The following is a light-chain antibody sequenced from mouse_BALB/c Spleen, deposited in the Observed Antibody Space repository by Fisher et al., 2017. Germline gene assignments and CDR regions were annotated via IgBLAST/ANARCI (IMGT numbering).Light chain of an antibody. CDR3: QQWSSYPLT. CDR2: DTS. J-gene: IGKJ5*01. V-gene: IGKV4-53*01. Sequence: DIVMTQSPALMAASPGEKVTITCSVSSSISSSNLHWYQQKSGTSPKRWIYDTSKLASGVPARFSGSGSGTSYSLTIGTMEAEDVATYYCQQWSSYPLTFGAGTKLELK. CDR1: SSISSSN.